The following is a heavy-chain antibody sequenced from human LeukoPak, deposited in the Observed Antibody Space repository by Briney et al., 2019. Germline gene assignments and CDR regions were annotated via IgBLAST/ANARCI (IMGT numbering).Heavy chain of an antibody. CDR2: INPNSGGT. CDR1: GYTFTGYY. CDR3: ARGIWVGTYYYDSSGYHDVGYLDY. Sequence: ASVKVSCKASGYTFTGYYMHWVRQAPGQGLEWMGRINPNSGGTNYAQKFQGRVTMTRDTSISTAYMELGRLRSDDTAVYYCARGIWVGTYYYDSSGYHDVGYLDYWGQGTLVTVSS. D-gene: IGHD3-22*01. V-gene: IGHV1-2*06. J-gene: IGHJ4*02.